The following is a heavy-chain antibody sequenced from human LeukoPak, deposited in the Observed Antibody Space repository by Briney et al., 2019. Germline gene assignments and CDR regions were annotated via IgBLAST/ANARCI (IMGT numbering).Heavy chain of an antibody. Sequence: KPSQTLSLTCTVSHGSISSNSYSWSWIRQPAGEGLEWIGRIYASGSTNYNPSLKSRVTISVDTSKNQFSLKLSSVTAADTAVYYCARVRSSWSHYFDYWGQGTLVTVSS. V-gene: IGHV4-61*02. J-gene: IGHJ4*02. CDR3: ARVRSSWSHYFDY. CDR2: IYASGST. D-gene: IGHD6-13*01. CDR1: HGSISSNSYS.